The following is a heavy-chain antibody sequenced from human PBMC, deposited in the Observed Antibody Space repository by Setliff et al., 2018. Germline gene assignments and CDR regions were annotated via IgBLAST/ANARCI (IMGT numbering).Heavy chain of an antibody. D-gene: IGHD3-10*01. CDR1: GYTFTSYG. Sequence: ASVKVSCKASGYTFTSYGISWVRQAPGQGLEWMGGFDPEDGETIYAQKFQGRVTMTRNTSISTAYMELSSLRSEDTAVYYCARFPRKGSDYWGQGTLVTVSS. J-gene: IGHJ4*02. V-gene: IGHV1-8*02. CDR3: ARFPRKGSDY. CDR2: FDPEDGET.